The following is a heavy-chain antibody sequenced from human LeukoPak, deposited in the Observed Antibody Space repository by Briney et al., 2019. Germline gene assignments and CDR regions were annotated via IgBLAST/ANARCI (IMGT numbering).Heavy chain of an antibody. CDR2: INHSGST. CDR3: ARVTAVAATGGWFDP. Sequence: PSETLSLTCAVYGGSFSGYYWSWIRQPPGKGLEWIGEINHSGSTNYNPSLKSRVTISVDTSKNQFSLKLSSVTAADTAVYYCARVTAVAATGGWFDPGGQGTLVTVS. D-gene: IGHD2-15*01. V-gene: IGHV4-34*01. J-gene: IGHJ5*02. CDR1: GGSFSGYY.